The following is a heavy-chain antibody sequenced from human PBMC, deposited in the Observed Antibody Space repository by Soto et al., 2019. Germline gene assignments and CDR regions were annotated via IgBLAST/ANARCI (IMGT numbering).Heavy chain of an antibody. Sequence: SETLSLTCTVSGGSISRYYWSWIRQPPGKGLEWIGYIYYSGSTTYNPSLKGRVTISVDTSKNQFSLKLSSVTAADTAVYYCARRYSGTLDYRGQGPLVTVSS. CDR2: IYYSGST. V-gene: IGHV4-59*08. D-gene: IGHD4-4*01. CDR1: GGSISRYY. CDR3: ARRYSGTLDY. J-gene: IGHJ4*02.